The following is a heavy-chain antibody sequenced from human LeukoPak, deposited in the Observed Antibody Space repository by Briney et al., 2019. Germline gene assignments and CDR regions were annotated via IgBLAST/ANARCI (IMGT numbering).Heavy chain of an antibody. V-gene: IGHV4-59*01. Sequence: PSETLSLTCTVSGGSISSYYWSWIRLPPGKGLEWIGYLSKSGNTNYSPSLKSRVTIFGDTSKNQFFLKLSSVTAADTAVYYCARDSGSYPHWFAPWGQGTLVTVSS. D-gene: IGHD1-26*01. CDR2: LSKSGNT. CDR1: GGSISSYY. CDR3: ARDSGSYPHWFAP. J-gene: IGHJ5*02.